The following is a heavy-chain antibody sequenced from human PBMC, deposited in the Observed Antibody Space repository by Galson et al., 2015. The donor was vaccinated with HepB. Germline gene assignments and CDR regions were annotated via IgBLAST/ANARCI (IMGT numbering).Heavy chain of an antibody. CDR3: ARNYYPFDYYFDY. D-gene: IGHD3-22*01. V-gene: IGHV1-69*13. CDR1: GGTFSSYA. CDR2: IIPIFGTA. Sequence: SVKVSCKASGGTFSSYAISWVRQAPGQGLEWMGGIIPIFGTANYAQKFQGRVTITADESTSTAYMELSSLRSEDTAVYCCARNYYPFDYYFDYWGQGTLVTVSS. J-gene: IGHJ4*02.